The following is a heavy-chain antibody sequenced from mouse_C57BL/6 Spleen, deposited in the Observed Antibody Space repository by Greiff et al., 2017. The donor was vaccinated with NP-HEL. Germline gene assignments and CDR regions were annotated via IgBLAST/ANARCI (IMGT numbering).Heavy chain of an antibody. CDR1: GFSLTSYG. Sequence: QVQLKESGPGLVQPSQSLSITCTVSGFSLTSYGVHWVRQSPGKGLEWLGVIWSGGSTDYNAAFISRLSISKDNSKSQVFFKMNSLQADDTAIYYCARHPYGNLYFDYWGQGTTLTVSS. J-gene: IGHJ2*01. V-gene: IGHV2-2*01. D-gene: IGHD2-1*01. CDR2: IWSGGST. CDR3: ARHPYGNLYFDY.